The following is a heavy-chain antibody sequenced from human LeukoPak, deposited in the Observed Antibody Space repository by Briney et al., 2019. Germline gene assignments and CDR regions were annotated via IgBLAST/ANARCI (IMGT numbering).Heavy chain of an antibody. CDR2: FDPEDGET. CDR3: ATVGKYYDSSGYQDY. CDR1: GYTLTELS. J-gene: IGHJ4*02. V-gene: IGHV1-24*01. Sequence: GASVKVSCKVSGYTLTELSMHWVRQAPGKGLEWMGGFDPEDGETIYAQKFQGRVTMTEDTSTDTAYMELSSLRSEDTAVYYCATVGKYYDSSGYQDYWGQGTLVAVSS. D-gene: IGHD3-22*01.